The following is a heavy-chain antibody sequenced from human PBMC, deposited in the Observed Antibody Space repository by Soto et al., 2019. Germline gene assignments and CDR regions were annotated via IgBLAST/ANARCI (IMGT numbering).Heavy chain of an antibody. J-gene: IGHJ3*02. CDR3: ARSIFGVVIRHDAFDI. CDR2: IYYSGST. V-gene: IGHV4-31*03. D-gene: IGHD3-3*02. Sequence: KPSETLSLTCTVSGGSISSGGYYWSWIRQHPGKGLEWIGYIYYSGSTYYNPSLKSRVTISVDTSKNQFSLKLSSVTAADTAVYYCARSIFGVVIRHDAFDIWGQGTMVTVSS. CDR1: GGSISSGGYY.